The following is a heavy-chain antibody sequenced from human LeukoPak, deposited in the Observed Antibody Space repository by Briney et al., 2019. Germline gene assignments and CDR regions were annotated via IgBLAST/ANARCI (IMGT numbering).Heavy chain of an antibody. CDR2: IYYRGHT. V-gene: IGHV4-39*07. CDR1: SGSISSSSYY. CDR3: AKDTSGGDAFDI. J-gene: IGHJ3*02. D-gene: IGHD5-12*01. Sequence: PSETLSLTCTVSSGSISSSSYYWAWIRQPPGKGLEWIGSIYYRGHTYYNPSLKSRLTISVDTSKNQFSLNLNSVTAADTAVYYCAKDTSGGDAFDIWGQGTMVTVSS.